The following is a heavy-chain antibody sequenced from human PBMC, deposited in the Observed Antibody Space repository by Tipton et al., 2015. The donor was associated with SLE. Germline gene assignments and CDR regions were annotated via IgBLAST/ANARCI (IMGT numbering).Heavy chain of an antibody. CDR3: ARSLKGAFDI. CDR1: GGSITNHY. V-gene: IGHV4-59*11. CDR2: IHYSGTT. J-gene: IGHJ3*02. Sequence: TLSLTCTVSGGSITNHYWNWIRQPPGKGLEWIGYIHYSGTTHDNPSLKSRVTISVDTSKNQFSMKLSSVTAADTAVYYCARSLKGAFDIWGQGSMVTVSS.